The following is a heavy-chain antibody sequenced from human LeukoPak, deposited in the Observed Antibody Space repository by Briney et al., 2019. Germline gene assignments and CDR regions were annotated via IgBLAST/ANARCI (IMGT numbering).Heavy chain of an antibody. J-gene: IGHJ4*02. V-gene: IGHV4-34*01. D-gene: IGHD6-13*01. CDR2: INHSGST. CDR1: GGSFSGYY. Sequence: SETLSLTCAVYGGSFSGYYWNWIRQPPGKGLEWIGEINHSGSTNHNPSLKSRVTISVDTAKNQFSLKLRSVTAADTAVYYCARGAGGSSWYPGGRNWGQGTLVTVSS. CDR3: ARGAGGSSWYPGGRN.